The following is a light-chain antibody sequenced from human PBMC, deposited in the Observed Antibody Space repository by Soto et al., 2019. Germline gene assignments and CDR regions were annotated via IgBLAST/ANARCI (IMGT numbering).Light chain of an antibody. J-gene: IGKJ2*01. CDR1: QSVSSN. Sequence: EIVMTQSPATLSVSPGERATLSCRAGQSVSSNLAWYQQKPGQAPRLLIYGASTRATGIPARFSGSGSGTEFTLTITSLQSEDFVVYYCQQYKNWPPEYTFGQGTKLEI. V-gene: IGKV3-15*01. CDR3: QQYKNWPPEYT. CDR2: GAS.